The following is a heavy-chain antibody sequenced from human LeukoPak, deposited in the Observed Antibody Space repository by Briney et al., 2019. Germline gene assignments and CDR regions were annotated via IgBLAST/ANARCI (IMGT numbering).Heavy chain of an antibody. J-gene: IGHJ3*02. V-gene: IGHV3-7*03. CDR2: IKQDGSEK. CDR3: ARDLGYDAFDI. CDR1: GFNFNNYW. D-gene: IGHD2-15*01. Sequence: GGSLRLSCAASGFNFNNYWMSWVRQAPGKGLEWVANIKQDGSEKYYVDSVKGRFTISRDNAKNSLYLQMNSLRAEDTAVYYCARDLGYDAFDIWGQGTMVTVSS.